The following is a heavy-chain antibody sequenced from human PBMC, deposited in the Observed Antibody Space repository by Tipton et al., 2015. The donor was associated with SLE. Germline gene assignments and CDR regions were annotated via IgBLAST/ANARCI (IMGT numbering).Heavy chain of an antibody. Sequence: TLSFTCTVSGGSISSHYWSWIRQPPGKGLEWIGYIYYSGSTNYNPSLKSRVTISVDTSKNQFSLKLSSVTAADTAVYYCARDQGLGYGSGSYWGQGTLVTVSS. CDR1: GGSISSHY. CDR2: IYYSGST. D-gene: IGHD3-10*01. CDR3: ARDQGLGYGSGSY. V-gene: IGHV4-59*11. J-gene: IGHJ4*02.